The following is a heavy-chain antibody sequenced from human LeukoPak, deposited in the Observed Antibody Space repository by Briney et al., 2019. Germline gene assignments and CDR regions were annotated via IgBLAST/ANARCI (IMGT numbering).Heavy chain of an antibody. V-gene: IGHV4-39*01. Sequence: KPSETLSLTCTVSGGSISSSSYYWGWIRQPPGKGLEWIGSIYYSGSTYYNPSLKSRVTISVDTSKNQFSLKLSSVTAADTAVYYCARQKFITVGGDYWGQGTLVTVSS. CDR1: GGSISSSSYY. D-gene: IGHD3-10*01. J-gene: IGHJ4*02. CDR2: IYYSGST. CDR3: ARQKFITVGGDY.